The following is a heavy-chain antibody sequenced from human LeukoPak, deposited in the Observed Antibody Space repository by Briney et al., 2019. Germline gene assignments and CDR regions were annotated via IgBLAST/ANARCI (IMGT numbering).Heavy chain of an antibody. Sequence: ASVKVSCKASGYTFTSYGISWVRQATGQGLEWMGWMNPNSGNTGYAQKFQGRVTMTRNTSISTAYMELSSLRSEDTAVYYCARGGHGDYVFYYYGMDVWGQGTTVTVSS. J-gene: IGHJ6*02. CDR1: GYTFTSYG. CDR3: ARGGHGDYVFYYYGMDV. D-gene: IGHD4-17*01. CDR2: MNPNSGNT. V-gene: IGHV1-8*02.